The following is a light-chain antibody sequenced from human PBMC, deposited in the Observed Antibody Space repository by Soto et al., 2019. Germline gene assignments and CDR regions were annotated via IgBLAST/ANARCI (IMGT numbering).Light chain of an antibody. CDR2: GNN. V-gene: IGLV1-40*01. Sequence: QSVLTQPPSVSGAPGQRVTISCTGSSSNIGAGYDVHWYQQLPGTAPKLLIYGNNNRPSGVPDRFSGSKSGTSASLAITGLQADDEADYYCQSYDSSLSASVVFGGGTKLTVL. CDR3: QSYDSSLSASVV. CDR1: SSNIGAGYD. J-gene: IGLJ2*01.